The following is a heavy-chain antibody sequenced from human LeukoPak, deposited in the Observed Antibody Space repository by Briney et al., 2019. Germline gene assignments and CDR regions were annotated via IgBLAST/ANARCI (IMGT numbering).Heavy chain of an antibody. Sequence: SETLSLTCTVSGDSINDDDYYWGWLRQPPGKGLEHIGSVSYGGSTYYSPSLKSRVNIYIDISKNQISLELRSVTAADTAVYYCARRSYSASFDPWGQGSLVTVSS. J-gene: IGHJ5*02. CDR3: ARRSYSASFDP. CDR2: VSYGGST. V-gene: IGHV4-39*01. D-gene: IGHD2-21*01. CDR1: GDSINDDDYY.